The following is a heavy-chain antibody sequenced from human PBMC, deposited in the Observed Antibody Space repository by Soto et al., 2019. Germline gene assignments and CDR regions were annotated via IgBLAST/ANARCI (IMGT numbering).Heavy chain of an antibody. CDR2: ISAYNGNT. Sequence: QVQLVQSGAEVKKPGASVKVSCKASGYTFTSYGISWVRQAPGQGLEWMGWISAYNGNTNYAQKLQGRVTMTTDTPTSTADMERRSLRSDDTAVYDCARGMGYCSGGSCYIDYWGQGTLVTVSS. CDR3: ARGMGYCSGGSCYIDY. CDR1: GYTFTSYG. J-gene: IGHJ4*02. D-gene: IGHD2-15*01. V-gene: IGHV1-18*01.